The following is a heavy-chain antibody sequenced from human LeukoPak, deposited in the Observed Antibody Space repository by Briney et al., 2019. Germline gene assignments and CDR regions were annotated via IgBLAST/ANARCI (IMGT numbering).Heavy chain of an antibody. CDR1: GFTFSSYS. J-gene: IGHJ6*03. D-gene: IGHD5-24*01. CDR3: ARDTDGYNGYYYYYMDV. V-gene: IGHV3-48*04. Sequence: PGGSLRLSCAASGFTFSSYSMNWVRQAPGKGLEWVSSISSSGSTIYYADSVKGRFTISRDNAKNSLYLQMNSLRAEDTAVYYCARDTDGYNGYYYYYMDVWGKGTTVTVSS. CDR2: ISSSGSTI.